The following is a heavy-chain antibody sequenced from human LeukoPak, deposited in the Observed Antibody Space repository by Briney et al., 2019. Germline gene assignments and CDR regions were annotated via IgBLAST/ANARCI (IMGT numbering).Heavy chain of an antibody. CDR3: ARDRLTTVTTFHFDY. V-gene: IGHV3-33*08. J-gene: IGHJ4*02. CDR2: IWYDRTNK. CDR1: GFTFNNYG. D-gene: IGHD4-17*01. Sequence: GGSLRLSCLASGFTFNNYGMHWVRQAPGKGLEWVAVIWYDRTNKYYADSVKGRFTISRDNSKNTLYLQMSSLRAEDTAVYYCARDRLTTVTTFHFDYWGQGTLVTVSS.